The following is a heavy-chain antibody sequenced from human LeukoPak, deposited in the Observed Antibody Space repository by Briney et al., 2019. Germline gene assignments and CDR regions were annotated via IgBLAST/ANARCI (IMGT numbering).Heavy chain of an antibody. CDR1: KFTFSSYG. CDR2: IRYDGSNK. J-gene: IGHJ1*01. V-gene: IGHV3-30*02. Sequence: GGPLRLSCAASKFTFSSYGMHWVRQAPGKGLEWVAFIRYDGSNKYYADSVKGRFTISRDNSKNKLYLQMNSLRAEDTAVYYCAKERCSGGSCYFTEYFQHWGQGTLVTVSS. CDR3: AKERCSGGSCYFTEYFQH. D-gene: IGHD2-15*01.